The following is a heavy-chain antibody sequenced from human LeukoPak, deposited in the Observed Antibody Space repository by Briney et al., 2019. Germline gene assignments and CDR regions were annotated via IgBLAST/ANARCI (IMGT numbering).Heavy chain of an antibody. CDR3: ARGEYWVAAAGTWAFDI. D-gene: IGHD6-13*01. Sequence: GASVKVSCKASGYTFTGYYMHWVRQAPGQGLEWMGWINPNSGGTNYAQKFQGRVTMTRDTSISTAYMELSRLRSDDTAVYYCARGEYWVAAAGTWAFDIWGQGTMVTVSS. J-gene: IGHJ3*02. V-gene: IGHV1-2*02. CDR2: INPNSGGT. CDR1: GYTFTGYY.